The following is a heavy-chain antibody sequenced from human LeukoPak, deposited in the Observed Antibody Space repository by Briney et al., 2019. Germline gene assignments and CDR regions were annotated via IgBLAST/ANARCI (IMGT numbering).Heavy chain of an antibody. Sequence: PSETLSLTCTVSGGSIRSYYWSWIRQPPGKGLQWIGSIHHSGSTYYNPSLKSRVTISVDTSKNQFSLKLSSVTAADTAVYYCARTSSSGLVGGYYFDYWGQGTLVTVSS. CDR2: IHHSGST. CDR1: GGSIRSYY. J-gene: IGHJ4*02. CDR3: ARTSSSGLVGGYYFDY. V-gene: IGHV4-4*09. D-gene: IGHD6-19*01.